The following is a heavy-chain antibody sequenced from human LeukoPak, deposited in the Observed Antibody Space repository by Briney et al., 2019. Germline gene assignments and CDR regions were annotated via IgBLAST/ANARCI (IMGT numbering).Heavy chain of an antibody. CDR1: GFTFSSYG. V-gene: IGHV3-33*06. CDR2: IWYDGSNK. J-gene: IGHJ5*02. D-gene: IGHD1-26*01. Sequence: GRSLRLSCAASGFTFSSYGMHWVRQAPGKGLEWVAVIWYDGSNKYYADSVKGRFTISRDNSKNTLYLQMNSLRAEDTAVYYCAKSYSVRLNWFDPWGQGTLVTVSS. CDR3: AKSYSVRLNWFDP.